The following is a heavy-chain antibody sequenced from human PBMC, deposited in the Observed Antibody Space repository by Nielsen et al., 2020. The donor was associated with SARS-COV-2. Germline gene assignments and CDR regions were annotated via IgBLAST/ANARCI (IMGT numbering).Heavy chain of an antibody. CDR3: ARESVTGTDAFDI. Sequence: GESLKISCAASGFNFNIYTMNWVRQAPGKGLEWVTSISTSSSYIYHAGSVKGRFTISRDNAKNSLYLQMNSLRAEDTAVYYCARESVTGTDAFDIWGQGTVVTVSS. J-gene: IGHJ3*02. V-gene: IGHV3-21*01. CDR1: GFNFNIYT. D-gene: IGHD6-19*01. CDR2: ISTSSSYI.